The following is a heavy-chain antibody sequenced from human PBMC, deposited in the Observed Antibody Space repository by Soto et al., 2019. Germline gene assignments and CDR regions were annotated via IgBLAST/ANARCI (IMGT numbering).Heavy chain of an antibody. V-gene: IGHV4-30-4*01. J-gene: IGHJ6*02. D-gene: IGHD5-18*01. CDR2: IYYTGST. Sequence: SETLSLTCNVSGGSLNIGDFYWSWIRQPPGKGLEWIGYIYYTGSTYYNPSLKSRVGISLDTSKNQFSLKLSSVTAADTAEYYCARRGYINYYYGMDVWGPGTTVT. CDR1: GGSLNIGDFY. CDR3: ARRGYINYYYGMDV.